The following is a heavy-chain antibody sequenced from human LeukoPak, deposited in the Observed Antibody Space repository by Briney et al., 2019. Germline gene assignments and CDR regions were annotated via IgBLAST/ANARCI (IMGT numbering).Heavy chain of an antibody. J-gene: IGHJ4*02. CDR2: MNPNSGNT. Sequence: VASVKVSCKASGYIFTSYDINWVRQATGQGLEWMGWMNPNSGNTGYAQKFQGRVTITRNTSISTAYMELSSLRSEDTAVYYCARGGGAAAGGSFFDYWGQGTLVTVSS. D-gene: IGHD6-13*01. V-gene: IGHV1-8*03. CDR1: GYIFTSYD. CDR3: ARGGGAAAGGSFFDY.